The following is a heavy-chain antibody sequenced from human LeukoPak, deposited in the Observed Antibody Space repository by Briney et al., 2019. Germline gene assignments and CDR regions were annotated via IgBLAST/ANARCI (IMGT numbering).Heavy chain of an antibody. CDR1: GFTFDDYA. Sequence: GRSLRLSCAASGFTFDDYAMHWVRQAPGKGLEWVSGISWNSGSIGYADSVKGRFTISRDNAKNSLYLQMNSLRAEDTALYYCAKDGTKRWLQLGPHDAFDIWGQGTMVTVSS. J-gene: IGHJ3*02. V-gene: IGHV3-9*01. D-gene: IGHD5-12*01. CDR2: ISWNSGSI. CDR3: AKDGTKRWLQLGPHDAFDI.